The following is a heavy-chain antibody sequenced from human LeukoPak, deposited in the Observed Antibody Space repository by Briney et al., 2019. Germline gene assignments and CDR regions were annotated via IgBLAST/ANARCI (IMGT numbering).Heavy chain of an antibody. Sequence: KPSETLSLTCAVSGYSISSGYYWGWIRQPPGKGLEWIGNIYHSGSTYYNPSLKSRVTISVDTSKNQFSLKLSSVTAADTAVYYCARHVRVITSLTGYYFDYWGQGTLVTVSS. CDR1: GYSISSGYY. V-gene: IGHV4-38-2*01. CDR2: IYHSGST. D-gene: IGHD1-20*01. CDR3: ARHVRVITSLTGYYFDY. J-gene: IGHJ4*02.